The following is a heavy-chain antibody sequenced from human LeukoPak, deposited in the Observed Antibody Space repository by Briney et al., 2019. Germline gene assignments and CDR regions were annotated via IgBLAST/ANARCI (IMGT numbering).Heavy chain of an antibody. CDR2: INPNSGDT. CDR3: AREGVIKSFDY. CDR1: GYTFTGYY. V-gene: IGHV1-2*02. D-gene: IGHD3-3*01. Sequence: ASLKVSCKASGYTFTGYYMHWVRPAPGQGVEWMGWINPNSGDTNYAQKFQGRVTMTRDTSISTAYMDLSRLRSDDTAVYYCAREGVIKSFDYWGQGTLVTVSS. J-gene: IGHJ4*02.